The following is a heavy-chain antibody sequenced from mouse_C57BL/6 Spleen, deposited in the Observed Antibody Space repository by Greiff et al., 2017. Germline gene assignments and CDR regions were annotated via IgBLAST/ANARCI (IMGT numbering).Heavy chain of an antibody. CDR3: TRRPYYGSSYGGDYFDY. CDR1: GYTFTSYW. V-gene: IGHV1-5*01. D-gene: IGHD1-1*01. Sequence: VQLQQSGTVLARPGASVKMSCKTSGYTFTSYWMHWVKQRPGQGLEWIGAIYPGNSDTSYNQKFKGKAKLTAVTSASTAYMELSSLTNEDSAVYYCTRRPYYGSSYGGDYFDYWGQGTTRTVSS. CDR2: IYPGNSDT. J-gene: IGHJ2*01.